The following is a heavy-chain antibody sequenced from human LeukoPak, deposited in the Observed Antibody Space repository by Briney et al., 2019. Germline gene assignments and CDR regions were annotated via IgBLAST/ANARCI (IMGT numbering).Heavy chain of an antibody. CDR2: ISAYNGHT. CDR1: GYTFTSYG. D-gene: IGHD3-10*01. V-gene: IGHV1-18*01. J-gene: IGHJ4*02. CDR3: ARGIGRFGELSLDY. Sequence: ASVKVSCKASGYTFTSYGISWVRQAPGQGPEWMGWISAYNGHTDYAQKLQDRVTMTTDTSTSTAYMELRSLRSDDTAVYYCARGIGRFGELSLDYWGQGTLVTVSS.